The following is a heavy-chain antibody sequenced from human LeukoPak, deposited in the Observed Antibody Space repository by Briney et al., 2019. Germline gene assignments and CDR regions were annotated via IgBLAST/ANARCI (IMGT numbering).Heavy chain of an antibody. Sequence: ASVKVSCKASGYTFTSYDINWVRQATGQGLEWMGWMNPNNGNTDYAQKFQGRVTMTRNTSISTAYMELSSLRSEDTAVYYCARGPLNTADYGMDVWGKGTTVTVSS. J-gene: IGHJ6*04. CDR2: MNPNNGNT. CDR1: GYTFTSYD. D-gene: IGHD2-2*02. V-gene: IGHV1-8*01. CDR3: ARGPLNTADYGMDV.